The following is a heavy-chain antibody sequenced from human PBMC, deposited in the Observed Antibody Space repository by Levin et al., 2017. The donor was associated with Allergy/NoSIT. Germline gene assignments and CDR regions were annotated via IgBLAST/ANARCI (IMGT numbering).Heavy chain of an antibody. Sequence: GGSLRLSCAASGFSFSRFEMNWVRQAPGKGLEWVAIISSSGGSINYADSVKGRFTISRDNAEKSLYLQMNSLRAEDTAIYYCARGYTYGSHFDSWGQGILVTVSS. CDR1: GFSFSRFE. CDR3: ARGYTYGSHFDS. D-gene: IGHD5-18*01. V-gene: IGHV3-48*03. J-gene: IGHJ4*02. CDR2: ISSSGGSI.